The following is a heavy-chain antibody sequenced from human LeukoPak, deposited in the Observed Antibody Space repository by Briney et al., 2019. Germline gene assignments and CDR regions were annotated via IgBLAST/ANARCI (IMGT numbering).Heavy chain of an antibody. J-gene: IGHJ4*02. CDR1: GFTFSDYY. D-gene: IGHD3-22*01. CDR3: ARPYSYESTALDY. V-gene: IGHV3-11*01. CDR2: ISSSGSTI. Sequence: PGGSLRLSCAASGFTFSDYYMSWIRQAPGKGLEWVSYISSSGSTIYYADSVKGRFTISRDNAKNSLYLQMNSLTAEDTALYYCARPYSYESTALDYWGQGTLVTVSS.